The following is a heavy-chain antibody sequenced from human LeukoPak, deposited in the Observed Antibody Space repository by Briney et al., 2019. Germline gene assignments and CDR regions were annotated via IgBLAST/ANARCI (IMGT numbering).Heavy chain of an antibody. CDR3: AKAQRIHACSSTSCYALDY. CDR2: ISGSGGST. J-gene: IGHJ4*02. CDR1: GFTFSSYA. D-gene: IGHD2-2*01. V-gene: IGHV3-23*01. Sequence: GGSLRLSCAASGFTFSSYAMSWVRQAPGKGLEWASAISGSGGSTYYADSVKGRFTISRDNSKNTLYLQMNSLRAEDTAVYYCAKAQRIHACSSTSCYALDYWGQGTLVTVSS.